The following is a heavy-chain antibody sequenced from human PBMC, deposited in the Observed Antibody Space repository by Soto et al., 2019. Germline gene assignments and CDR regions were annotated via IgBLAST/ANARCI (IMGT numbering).Heavy chain of an antibody. J-gene: IGHJ6*02. V-gene: IGHV1-2*02. CDR2: INSNSGGT. Sequence: ASVKVSCKASGYTFTGYYMHWVRQAPGQKLEWMGWINSNSGGTNYAQKFQGRVSMTRVTSISTAYMELTRLTSDDTAVYYCARERIRFSAGGMDVWRQGTTVTVSS. D-gene: IGHD3-3*01. CDR3: ARERIRFSAGGMDV. CDR1: GYTFTGYY.